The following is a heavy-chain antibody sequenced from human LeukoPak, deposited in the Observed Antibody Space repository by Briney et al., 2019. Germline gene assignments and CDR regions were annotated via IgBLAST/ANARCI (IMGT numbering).Heavy chain of an antibody. V-gene: IGHV3-33*01. Sequence: GRSLRLSCTVSGFTFSAYGMHWVRQAPGKGLEWVAIIWSDGSDKYYADSVKGRFTTSRDNSKNTLFLQMNSLRAEDTAVYYCARDLKGVGAVAGPPSFDSWGQGTLVTVSS. D-gene: IGHD6-19*01. CDR3: ARDLKGVGAVAGPPSFDS. J-gene: IGHJ4*02. CDR2: IWSDGSDK. CDR1: GFTFSAYG.